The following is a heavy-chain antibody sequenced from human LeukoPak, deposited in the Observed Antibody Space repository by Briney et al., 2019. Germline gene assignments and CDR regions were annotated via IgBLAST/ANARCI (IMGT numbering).Heavy chain of an antibody. CDR2: ISGSGGST. D-gene: IGHD3-22*01. V-gene: IGHV3-23*01. Sequence: GGSLRLSCAASGFTFSSYAMSWVRQAPGKGLEWVSAISGSGGSTYYADSVKGRFTISRDNSKNTLYLQMNSLRAEDTAVYYCAKVRDYYDSSGYYYDYWGQGTLVTASS. CDR1: GFTFSSYA. CDR3: AKVRDYYDSSGYYYDY. J-gene: IGHJ4*02.